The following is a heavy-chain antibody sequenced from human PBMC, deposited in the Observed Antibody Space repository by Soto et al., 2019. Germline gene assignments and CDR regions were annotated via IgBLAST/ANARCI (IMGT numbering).Heavy chain of an antibody. CDR3: AREGDTHAFRGFDL. D-gene: IGHD3-16*01. CDR2: IRDGDAKT. J-gene: IGHJ5*02. Sequence: VHLVESGGGVVQPGTSLRLSCAVSGFSLSHYVLHWVRQAPGQGLEWVAVIRDGDAKTNYATSVRGRFTVSRDMSKSTIFLQMNNLRVDDSAIYFCAREGDTHAFRGFDLWGQGTLVTVSS. CDR1: GFSLSHYV. V-gene: IGHV3-30*14.